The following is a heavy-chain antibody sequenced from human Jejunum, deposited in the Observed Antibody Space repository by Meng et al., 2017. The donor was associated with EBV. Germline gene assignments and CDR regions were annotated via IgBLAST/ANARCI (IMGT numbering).Heavy chain of an antibody. D-gene: IGHD3-16*01. CDR2: IFHAGNT. CDR3: ARGSHYTWDV. J-gene: IGHJ4*02. CDR1: GDSIIITDTW. Sequence: SGPGLVKPSGTLSLTCGVSGDSIIITDTWWSWVRQPPGKGLEWIGEIFHAGNTNYNPSLKSQVTMSVDTSKNQFSLNLSSVTAADSAVYYCARGSHYTWDVWGQGTLVTVSS. V-gene: IGHV4-4*02.